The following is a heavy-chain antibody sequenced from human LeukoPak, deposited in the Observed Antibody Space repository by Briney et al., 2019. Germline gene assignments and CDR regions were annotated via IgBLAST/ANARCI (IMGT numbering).Heavy chain of an antibody. CDR3: AALVGATPVDY. Sequence: GGSLRLSCAASGFTFSSYWMSWVRQAPGKGLEWVANIKEDGSEKYYVDAVKGRFTISRDNAENSLDLQMNSLRAEDTAVYYRAALVGATPVDYWGQGTLVTVSS. J-gene: IGHJ4*02. V-gene: IGHV3-7*03. D-gene: IGHD1-26*01. CDR1: GFTFSSYW. CDR2: IKEDGSEK.